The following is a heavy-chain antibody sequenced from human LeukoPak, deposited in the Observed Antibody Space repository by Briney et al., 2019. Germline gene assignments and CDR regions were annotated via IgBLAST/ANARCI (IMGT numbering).Heavy chain of an antibody. D-gene: IGHD3-3*01. CDR1: GFTVSSNY. J-gene: IGHJ4*02. Sequence: GGSLRLSCAASGFTVSSNYMSWVRQAPGKGLEWVSSISGSGGSTYYADSVKGRFTISRDNSKNTLYLQMNSLRAEDTAVYYCAKDPYYDFWTSNYFDYWGQGTLITVSS. V-gene: IGHV3-23*01. CDR2: ISGSGGST. CDR3: AKDPYYDFWTSNYFDY.